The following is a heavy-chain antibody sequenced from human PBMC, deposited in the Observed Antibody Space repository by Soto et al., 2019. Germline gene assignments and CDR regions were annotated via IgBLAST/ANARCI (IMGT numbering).Heavy chain of an antibody. D-gene: IGHD4-17*01. J-gene: IGHJ4*02. CDR2: IYSDGSAT. CDR1: GFTFSYYW. V-gene: IGHV3-74*03. Sequence: GGSLRLSCAASGFTFSYYWMHWVRQTPEKGLVWVARIYSDGSATTYADSVKGRFTISRDNSKNTLYLQMNSLRADDTAVYYCARGNYGGFDYRGQGTPVTVSS. CDR3: ARGNYGGFDY.